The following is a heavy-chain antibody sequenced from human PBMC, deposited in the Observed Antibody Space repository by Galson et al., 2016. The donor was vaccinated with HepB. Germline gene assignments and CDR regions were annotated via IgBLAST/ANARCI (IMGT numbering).Heavy chain of an antibody. V-gene: IGHV4-34*01. D-gene: IGHD4-17*01. J-gene: IGHJ4*02. CDR2: INHSGNT. CDR1: GGSFSGYY. Sequence: ETLSLTCAVYGGSFSGYYWTWIRQPPGKGLEWIGEINHSGNTNYNPSLKSRVIISVDTSKNQFSLKLSSVTAADTAVYYCARRLRLRQHFDYWGPGTLITVSS. CDR3: ARRLRLRQHFDY.